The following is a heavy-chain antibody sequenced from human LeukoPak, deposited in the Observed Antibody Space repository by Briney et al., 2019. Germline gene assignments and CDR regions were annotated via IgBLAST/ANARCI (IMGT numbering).Heavy chain of an antibody. Sequence: GGSLRFSCAASGFTFSSYAMHWVRQAPGKGLEWVAVISYDGSNKYYADSVKGRFTISRDNSKNTLYLQMNSLRAEDTAVYYCARYGAAAGNLHAFDIWGQGTMVTVSS. CDR1: GFTFSSYA. CDR2: ISYDGSNK. D-gene: IGHD6-13*01. V-gene: IGHV3-30-3*01. CDR3: ARYGAAAGNLHAFDI. J-gene: IGHJ3*02.